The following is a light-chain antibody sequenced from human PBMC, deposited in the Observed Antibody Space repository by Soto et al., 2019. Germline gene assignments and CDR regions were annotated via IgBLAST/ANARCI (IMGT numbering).Light chain of an antibody. V-gene: IGLV3-21*04. Sequence: SYELTQPPSVSVAPGKTARITCGGNNSGSKSVHWYQQKPGQAPVLVIYYDSDRPSGIPERFSGSNSGNTATRPISRVEAGDESDYYCQVWDSSSDHYVFGTGTKLTVL. CDR3: QVWDSSSDHYV. CDR1: NSGSKS. CDR2: YDS. J-gene: IGLJ1*01.